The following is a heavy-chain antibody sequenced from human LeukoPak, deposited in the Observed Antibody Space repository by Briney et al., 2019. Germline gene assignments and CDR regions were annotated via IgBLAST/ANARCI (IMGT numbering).Heavy chain of an antibody. CDR3: ARDIARGSSGWYYYYYYYGMDV. CDR1: GFTFSSFG. J-gene: IGHJ6*02. Sequence: PGGSLRLSCAASGFTFSSFGMAWVRQAPGKGLEWVSYISSSGSTIYYADSVKGRFTISRDNAKNSLYLQMNSLRAEDTAVYYCARDIARGSSGWYYYYYYYGMDVWGQGTTVTVSS. V-gene: IGHV3-48*04. D-gene: IGHD6-19*01. CDR2: ISSSGSTI.